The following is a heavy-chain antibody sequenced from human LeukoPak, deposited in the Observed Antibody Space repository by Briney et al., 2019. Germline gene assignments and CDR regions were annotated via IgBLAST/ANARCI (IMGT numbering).Heavy chain of an antibody. J-gene: IGHJ4*02. CDR1: GDSISDYS. V-gene: IGHV4-4*07. CDR2: IYASGST. CDR3: ARGIAAAAGILDY. D-gene: IGHD6-13*01. Sequence: SETLSLTCTVSGDSISDYSWNWIRQPAGKGLEWIGRIYASGSTDYNPSLKSRLTMSVDTSKSQFSLKLSSVTAADTAVYYCARGIAAAAGILDYWGQGTLVTVSS.